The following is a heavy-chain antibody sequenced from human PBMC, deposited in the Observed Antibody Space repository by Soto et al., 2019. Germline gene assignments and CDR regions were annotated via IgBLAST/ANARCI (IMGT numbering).Heavy chain of an antibody. J-gene: IGHJ4*02. V-gene: IGHV4-4*02. CDR3: ARGPGYCTNGVCLDY. CDR1: GGSISSSNW. D-gene: IGHD2-8*01. Sequence: SETLSLTCAVSGGSISSSNWWSWVRQPPGKGLEWIGEIYHSGSTNYNPSLKSRVTISVDKSKNQFSLKLSSVTAADTAVYYCARGPGYCTNGVCLDYWGQGTLVTVSS. CDR2: IYHSGST.